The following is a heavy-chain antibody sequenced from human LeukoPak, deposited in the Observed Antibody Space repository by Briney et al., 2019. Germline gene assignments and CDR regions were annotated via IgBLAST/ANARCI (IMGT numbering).Heavy chain of an antibody. CDR2: INPNSDGT. D-gene: IGHD4-17*01. J-gene: IGHJ4*02. V-gene: IGHV1-2*02. CDR1: GYTFTGYY. Sequence: ASVKVSCKASGYTFTGYYMHRVRQAPGQGLEWMGWINPNSDGTNYAQKFQGRVTMTRDTSISTAYMELSRLRSDDTAVYYCARDTTVTTLFDYWGQGTLVTVSS. CDR3: ARDTTVTTLFDY.